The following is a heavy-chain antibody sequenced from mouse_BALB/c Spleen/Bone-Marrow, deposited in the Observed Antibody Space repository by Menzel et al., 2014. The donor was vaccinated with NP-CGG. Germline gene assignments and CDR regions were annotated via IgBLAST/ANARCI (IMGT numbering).Heavy chain of an antibody. J-gene: IGHJ1*01. Sequence: VQLQQSEPELEKPGASVKISCKASGYSFTGYNINWVKQTNGKSLEWIGNIDPYYGGTDYNQKFKGKATLTVDRSSSTAYMQLKSLTSDDSAVYYCARVGDNRHFDVWGAGTTVTVSS. D-gene: IGHD3-3*01. CDR3: ARVGDNRHFDV. CDR2: IDPYYGGT. CDR1: GYSFTGYN. V-gene: IGHV1-39*01.